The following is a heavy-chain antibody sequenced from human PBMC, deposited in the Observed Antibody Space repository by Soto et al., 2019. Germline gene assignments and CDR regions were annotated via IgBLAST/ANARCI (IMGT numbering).Heavy chain of an antibody. CDR1: GFTFSNYW. J-gene: IGHJ4*02. Sequence: EVQLVESGGGLVKPGGSLRLSCAASGFTFSNYWMNWVRQAPGKGLEWVGGIRSKADGEKTDYSAPVKGRITISSDDSKDTVYLQMNSLNTADTAVYFCTAEGLRDYWGQGTLVTVSA. CDR3: TAEGLRDY. V-gene: IGHV3-15*07. CDR2: IRSKADGEKT.